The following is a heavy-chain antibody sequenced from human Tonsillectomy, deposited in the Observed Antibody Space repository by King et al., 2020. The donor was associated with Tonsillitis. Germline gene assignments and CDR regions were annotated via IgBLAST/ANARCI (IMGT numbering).Heavy chain of an antibody. Sequence: VQLVESGGGLVQPGGSLRLSCAASGFTFSTYVMSWVRQAPGKGLEWVSGISGSDGSTYYADSVKGRFTISRDSSKNTLYLQMNSLRAEGTAVYYCAKDPDYGSAFYSYYAMDVWGQGTTVTVSS. J-gene: IGHJ6*02. V-gene: IGHV3-23*04. CDR2: ISGSDGST. D-gene: IGHD3-10*01. CDR3: AKDPDYGSAFYSYYAMDV. CDR1: GFTFSTYV.